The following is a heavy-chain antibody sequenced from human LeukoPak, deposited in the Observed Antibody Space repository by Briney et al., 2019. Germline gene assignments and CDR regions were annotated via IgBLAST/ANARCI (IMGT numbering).Heavy chain of an antibody. CDR2: VSDDGFGI. J-gene: IGHJ4*02. Sequence: PGRSLRLSCTASKFTFNLYAIHWVRQAPGKGLEWLAVVSDDGFGIHYADFVKGRFTISRDNSKNTLYLQMNSLRAEDTAVYYCARDLVVGASGFGYWGQGTLVTVSS. D-gene: IGHD1-26*01. CDR3: ARDLVVGASGFGY. CDR1: KFTFNLYA. V-gene: IGHV3-30*03.